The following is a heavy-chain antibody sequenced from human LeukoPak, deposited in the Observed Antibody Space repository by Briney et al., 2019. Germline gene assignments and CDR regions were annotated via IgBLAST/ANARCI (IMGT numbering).Heavy chain of an antibody. Sequence: GGSLRLSCAASGFTFSSYSMNWVRQAPGKGLEWVSCISSTSSYSYYAGSVKGRFTISRDNAKNSLYLQMNSLRAEDTAVYYCASSTDGYNLGTGGVDHWGQGTLVTVSS. CDR3: ASSTDGYNLGTGGVDH. CDR2: ISSTSSYS. V-gene: IGHV3-21*01. D-gene: IGHD5-24*01. CDR1: GFTFSSYS. J-gene: IGHJ4*02.